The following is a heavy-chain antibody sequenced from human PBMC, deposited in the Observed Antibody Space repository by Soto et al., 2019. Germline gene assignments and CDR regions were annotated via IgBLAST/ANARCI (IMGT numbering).Heavy chain of an antibody. D-gene: IGHD2-15*01. J-gene: IGHJ5*02. V-gene: IGHV2-5*02. Sequence: QITLKESGHTLVKPTQTLTLTCTFSGFSLTTTGVGVGWIRQPPGKALEWLALIFWDDDKRYSPALKSKLTTTKDTSNNQVSLTMTNMDPMDTATSYCAHRPLRFATRFAPWGQGTMVTVSS. CDR2: IFWDDDK. CDR3: AHRPLRFATRFAP. CDR1: GFSLTTTGVG.